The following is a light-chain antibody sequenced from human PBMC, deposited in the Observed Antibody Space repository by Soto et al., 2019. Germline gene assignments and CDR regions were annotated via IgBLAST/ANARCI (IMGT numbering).Light chain of an antibody. Sequence: EIVLTQSLGTLSLSPGEGATLACRASQTISSNFLAWYQQKPGQPPRLLIYGVSIRATGIPDRFSGSGSGTDFTLTISRLEPEDFAVYYCQQCGSSPWTFGQGTTVEIK. CDR2: GVS. V-gene: IGKV3-20*01. CDR3: QQCGSSPWT. CDR1: QTISSNF. J-gene: IGKJ1*01.